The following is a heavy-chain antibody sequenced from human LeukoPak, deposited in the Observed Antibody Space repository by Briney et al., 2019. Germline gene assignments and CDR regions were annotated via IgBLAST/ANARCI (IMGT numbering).Heavy chain of an antibody. CDR1: GFTFSSYW. CDR2: IKQDGSEK. D-gene: IGHD3-3*01. CDR3: ATTLRFLEWLPAYFDY. V-gene: IGHV3-7*01. Sequence: QPGGSLRLSCAASGFTFSSYWMSWVRQAPGKGREWVANIKQDGSEKYYVDSVKGRFTISRDNAKNSLYLQMNSLRAEDTAVYYCATTLRFLEWLPAYFDYWGQGTLVTVSS. J-gene: IGHJ4*02.